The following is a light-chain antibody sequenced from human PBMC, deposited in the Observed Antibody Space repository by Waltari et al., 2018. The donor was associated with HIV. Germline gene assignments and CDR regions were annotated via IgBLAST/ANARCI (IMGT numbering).Light chain of an antibody. CDR2: EDN. CDR1: SGSISSSN. Sequence: NFMLTRPHSVSESPGKTVIISCTRSSGSISSSNVQWYQQRPGSSPTIVIYEDNKRPPGVPDRFSGSVAFSGNSASLTISGLKTEDEADYYCQAYDSSNRNYVFGSGTTVTVL. CDR3: QAYDSSNRNYV. V-gene: IGLV6-57*01. J-gene: IGLJ1*01.